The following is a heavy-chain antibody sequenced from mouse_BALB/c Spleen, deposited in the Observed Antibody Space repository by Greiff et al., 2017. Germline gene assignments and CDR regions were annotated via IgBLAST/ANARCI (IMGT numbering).Heavy chain of an antibody. Sequence: QVQLKESGAELVRPGTSVKVSCKASGYAFTNYLIEWVKQRPGQGLEWIGVINPGSGGTNYNEKFKGKATLTADKSSSTAYMQLSSLTSDDSAVYFCARSGGNYVRAMDDWGQGTSVTVSS. CDR1: GYAFTNYL. J-gene: IGHJ4*01. V-gene: IGHV1-54*01. D-gene: IGHD2-1*01. CDR2: INPGSGGT. CDR3: ARSGGNYVRAMDD.